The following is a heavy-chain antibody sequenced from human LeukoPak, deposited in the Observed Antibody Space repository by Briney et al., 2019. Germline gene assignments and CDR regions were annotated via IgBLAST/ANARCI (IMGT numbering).Heavy chain of an antibody. V-gene: IGHV4-39*01. CDR1: GGSISSSSYF. D-gene: IGHD1-1*01. CDR2: IYYSGSP. J-gene: IGHJ4*02. CDR3: ARLPERPRAGY. Sequence: SETLFLTCTVSGGSISSSSYFWAWIRQPPGKGLEWIGSIYYSGSPYYNSSLKSRVTISVDTSKNQFSLKLSSVTAEDTAVHYCARLPERPRAGYWVQGTLVSVSS.